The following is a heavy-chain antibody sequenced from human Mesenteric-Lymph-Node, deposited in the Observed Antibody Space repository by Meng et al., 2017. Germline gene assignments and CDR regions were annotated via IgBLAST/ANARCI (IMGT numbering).Heavy chain of an antibody. D-gene: IGHD2-2*01. CDR2: IKQDGSEK. Sequence: GGSLRLSCAASGLSISRYWMSWVRQAPGKGLEWVANIKQDGSEKNYVDSVKGRFTISRDNAKNSLYLQMNSLRAEDTAVYYCASGPLVGFDYWGQGTLVTVSS. J-gene: IGHJ4*02. CDR1: GLSISRYW. CDR3: ASGPLVGFDY. V-gene: IGHV3-7*01.